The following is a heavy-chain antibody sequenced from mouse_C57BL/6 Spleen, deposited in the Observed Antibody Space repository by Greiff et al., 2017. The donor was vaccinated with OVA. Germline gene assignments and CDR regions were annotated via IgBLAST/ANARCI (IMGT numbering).Heavy chain of an antibody. J-gene: IGHJ4*01. CDR2: IDPSDSYT. CDR3: ARGWRGGAMDY. CDR1: GYTFTSYW. Sequence: QVQLKQPGAELVRPGTSVKLSCKASGYTFTSYWMHWVKQRPGQGLEWIGVIDPSDSYTNYNQKFKGKATLTVDTSSSTAYMQLSSLTSEDSAVYYCARGWRGGAMDYWGQGTSVTVSS. V-gene: IGHV1-59*01.